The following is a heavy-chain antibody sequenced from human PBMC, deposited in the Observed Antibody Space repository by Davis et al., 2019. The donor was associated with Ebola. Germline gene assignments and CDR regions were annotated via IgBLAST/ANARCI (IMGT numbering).Heavy chain of an antibody. J-gene: IGHJ6*02. D-gene: IGHD3-3*01. V-gene: IGHV3-23*01. Sequence: GESLKISCAASGFTFSSYAMSWVRQAPGKGLEWVSAISGSGGSTYYAHSVKGRFTISSDNSKTTLYLQMNSLRAEDTAVYYCAKDGPRDTIFGVVTRVWPSVMDVWGQGTTVTVSS. CDR2: ISGSGGST. CDR3: AKDGPRDTIFGVVTRVWPSVMDV. CDR1: GFTFSSYA.